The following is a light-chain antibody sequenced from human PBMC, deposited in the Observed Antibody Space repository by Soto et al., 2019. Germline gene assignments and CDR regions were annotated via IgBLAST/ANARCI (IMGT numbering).Light chain of an antibody. CDR1: QSVSSY. CDR2: DAS. J-gene: IGKJ5*01. V-gene: IGKV3-11*01. Sequence: EIVLTQSPATLSLSPGERATLSCRASQSVSSYLAWYQQKPGQAPRLLIYDASNRATGIPARFSGSGSGTDFXXTIXSLEPEDFAVYYCQQRSNWPPITFGQGTRLEIK. CDR3: QQRSNWPPIT.